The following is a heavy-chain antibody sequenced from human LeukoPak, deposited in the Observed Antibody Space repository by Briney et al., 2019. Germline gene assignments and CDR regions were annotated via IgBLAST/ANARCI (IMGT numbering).Heavy chain of an antibody. J-gene: IGHJ1*01. CDR3: ASSDGKYFQH. V-gene: IGHV1-18*01. Sequence: ASVKVSCKASGYTFTSYGISWVRQAPGQGLEWMGWISAYNGNTNYAQKLQGRVTMTTDTYTSTTYMELRSLRSDDTAVYYCASSDGKYFQHWGQGTLVTVSS. CDR2: ISAYNGNT. CDR1: GYTFTSYG. D-gene: IGHD1-1*01.